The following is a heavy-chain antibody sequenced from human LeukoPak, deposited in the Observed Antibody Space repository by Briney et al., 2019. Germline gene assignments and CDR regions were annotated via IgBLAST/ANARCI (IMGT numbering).Heavy chain of an antibody. CDR3: ARSSTSGMDV. D-gene: IGHD2/OR15-2a*01. J-gene: IGHJ6*02. CDR2: IYYSGST. Sequence: SETLSLTCTVSGGSISSGGYYWCWIRQHPGKGLEWIGYIYYSGSTYYNPSLKSRVTISVDTSKNQFSLKLSSVTAADTAVYYCARSSTSGMDVWGQGTTVTVSS. V-gene: IGHV4-31*03. CDR1: GGSISSGGYY.